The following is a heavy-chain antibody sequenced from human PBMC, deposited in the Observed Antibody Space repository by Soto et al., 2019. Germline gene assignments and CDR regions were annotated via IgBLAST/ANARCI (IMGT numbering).Heavy chain of an antibody. V-gene: IGHV3-48*02. CDR2: ISSTGSTT. J-gene: IGHJ4*02. CDR3: AREARGLDY. D-gene: IGHD3-10*01. Sequence: EVQLVESGGGSIQTGGSLRLSCAASGFTFSSYNMNWVRQAPGKGLEWISYISSTGSTTYYADSVKGRFTTSRANAKNSLFLQMNSLRDEDTAVSYCAREARGLDYWGQGTLVTVAS. CDR1: GFTFSSYN.